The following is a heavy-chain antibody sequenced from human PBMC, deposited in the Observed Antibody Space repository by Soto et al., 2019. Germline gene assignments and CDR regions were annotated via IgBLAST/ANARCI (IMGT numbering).Heavy chain of an antibody. Sequence: GGSLRLSCAASGFTFSSYSMNWVRQAPGKGLEWVSYISSSSSTIYYADSVKGRFTISRDNAKNSLYLQMNSLRDEDTAVYYCARDLPEDYILYYYYYGMDVWGQGTTVTVSS. D-gene: IGHD4-4*01. CDR2: ISSSSSTI. J-gene: IGHJ6*02. CDR1: GFTFSSYS. CDR3: ARDLPEDYILYYYYYGMDV. V-gene: IGHV3-48*02.